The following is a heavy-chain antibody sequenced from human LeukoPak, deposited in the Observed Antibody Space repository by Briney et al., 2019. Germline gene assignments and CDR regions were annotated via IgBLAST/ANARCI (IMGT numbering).Heavy chain of an antibody. V-gene: IGHV1-46*01. J-gene: IGHJ5*02. CDR3: ARALPHRRLMDTTMEQHWFDP. CDR1: GHIFTSYY. D-gene: IGHD5-18*01. Sequence: ASVTVSCKASGHIFTSYYMYWVRQAPGQGLEWMGLINPSGGSTRYAQKFQGRVTMTRDMSTSTVYMELSSLRSEDTAVYYCARALPHRRLMDTTMEQHWFDPWGQGTLVTVSS. CDR2: INPSGGST.